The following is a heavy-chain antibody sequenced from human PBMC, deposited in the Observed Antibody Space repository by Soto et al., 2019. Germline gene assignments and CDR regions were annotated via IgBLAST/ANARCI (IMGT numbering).Heavy chain of an antibody. CDR1: GGSFRGYY. Sequence: SSETLSLTCAVYGGSFRGYYWRWIRQPPGKGLEWIGEINHSGSTNYNPSLKSRVTISVDTSKNQFSLKLSSVTAADTAVYYCARGRRVRGVIRGNYYYYGMDVWGQGTTVTVSS. V-gene: IGHV4-34*01. J-gene: IGHJ6*02. CDR2: INHSGST. CDR3: ARGRRVRGVIRGNYYYYGMDV. D-gene: IGHD3-10*01.